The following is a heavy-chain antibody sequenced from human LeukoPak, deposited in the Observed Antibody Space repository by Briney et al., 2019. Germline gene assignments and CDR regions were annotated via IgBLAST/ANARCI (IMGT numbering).Heavy chain of an antibody. J-gene: IGHJ4*02. Sequence: SETLSLTCSVSGGSISSSSYYWGWIRQPPGKGLEWIGSIYYGGTTYYNPSLRSRVTISVDTSMNQFSLRLSSVTASDTAVYYCARHSEGSDYWGQGALVTVSS. V-gene: IGHV4-39*01. CDR2: IYYGGTT. CDR3: ARHSEGSDY. CDR1: GGSISSSSYY.